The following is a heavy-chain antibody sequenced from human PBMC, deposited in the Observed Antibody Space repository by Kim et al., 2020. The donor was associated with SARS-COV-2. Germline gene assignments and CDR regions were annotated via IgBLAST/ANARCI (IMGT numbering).Heavy chain of an antibody. CDR3: ARGLEPSLDHFDS. J-gene: IGHJ4*02. Sequence: SETLSLTCTVSGGSISSGGYYWSWIRQHPGKGLEWIGYIYYSGSTYYNPSLKSRVTISVDTSKNQFSLKLSSVTAADTAVYYCARGLEPSLDHFDSWGQGTLVTVSS. V-gene: IGHV4-31*03. CDR1: GGSISSGGYY. D-gene: IGHD1-1*01. CDR2: IYYSGST.